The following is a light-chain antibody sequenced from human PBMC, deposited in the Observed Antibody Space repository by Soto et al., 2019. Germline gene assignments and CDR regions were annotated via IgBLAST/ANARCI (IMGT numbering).Light chain of an antibody. CDR3: RSSARSATYV. J-gene: IGLJ1*01. CDR2: DVS. V-gene: IGLV2-14*03. Sequence: QSALAQPASVSGSPGQSIAISCAGSSSDVGAYDYVSWYQQHPDKAPKVILYDVSNRPAGIYIRFSGYNSGHTAALTITGLQAEDEADYYCRSSARSATYVFGTGTNLSVL. CDR1: SSDVGAYDY.